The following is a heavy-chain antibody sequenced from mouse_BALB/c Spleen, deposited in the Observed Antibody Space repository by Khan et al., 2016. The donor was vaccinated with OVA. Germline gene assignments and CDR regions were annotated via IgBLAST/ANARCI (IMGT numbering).Heavy chain of an antibody. CDR3: ARSYDYDGGGFAY. CDR2: IWTGGIT. D-gene: IGHD2-4*01. Sequence: VELVESGPGLVAPSQSLSITCTVSGYSLSNYGIHWVRQPPGKGLEWLGVIWTGGITNYYSALMSRLIISKDNSTSQVFLKMNRLQTDDTAIYYCARSYDYDGGGFAYWGQGTLVTVSA. V-gene: IGHV2-9*02. CDR1: GYSLSNYG. J-gene: IGHJ3*01.